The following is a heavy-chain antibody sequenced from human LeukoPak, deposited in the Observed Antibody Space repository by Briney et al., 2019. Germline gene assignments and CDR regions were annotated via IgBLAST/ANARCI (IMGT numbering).Heavy chain of an antibody. J-gene: IGHJ4*02. CDR3: ATDPPRNYYGSGTYYDY. V-gene: IGHV3-30*02. CDR2: IRLDGNNK. Sequence: GGSLRLSCAASGLTFSSYGMHWVRQAPGKGLEWVAFIRLDGNNKYYADSVKGRFTISRDNSKNTLYLQMNSLRAEDTAVYYCATDPPRNYYGSGTYYDYWGQGTLVTVSS. CDR1: GLTFSSYG. D-gene: IGHD3-10*01.